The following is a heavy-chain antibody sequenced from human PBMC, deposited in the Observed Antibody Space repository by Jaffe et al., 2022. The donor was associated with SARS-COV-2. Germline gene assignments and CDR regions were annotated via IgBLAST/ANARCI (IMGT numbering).Heavy chain of an antibody. D-gene: IGHD6-13*01. CDR2: IKQDGSEK. V-gene: IGHV3-7*01. Sequence: EVQLVESGGGLVQPGGSLRLSCVASGFTFSPYWMTWVRQAPGKGLEWVANIKQDGSEKFYVDSVKGRFTISRDNAKNSLYLQMNSLRAEDTAVYYCARVGRSKGVSSTSERGPFDIWGQGTKVTVSS. CDR3: ARVGRSKGVSSTSERGPFDI. J-gene: IGHJ3*02. CDR1: GFTFSPYW.